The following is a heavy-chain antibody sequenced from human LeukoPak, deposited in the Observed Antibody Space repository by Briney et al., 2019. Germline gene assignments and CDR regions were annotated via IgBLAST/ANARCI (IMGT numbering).Heavy chain of an antibody. CDR1: GFTFSKYW. CDR3: ARVLAGSNRQLDQ. D-gene: IGHD3-9*01. V-gene: IGHV3-74*01. CDR2: INNDGSST. J-gene: IGHJ4*02. Sequence: PGGSLRLSRAASGFTFSKYWMHWVRQVPGKGLVWVSRINNDGSSTSYADSVKGRFTISRDNAKNTLYLQMNSLRDDDTAVYYCARVLAGSNRQLDQWGQGVLVIVSS.